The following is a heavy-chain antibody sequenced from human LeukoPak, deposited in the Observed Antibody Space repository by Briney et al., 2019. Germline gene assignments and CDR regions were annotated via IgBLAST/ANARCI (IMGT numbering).Heavy chain of an antibody. D-gene: IGHD4-17*01. V-gene: IGHV4-38-2*02. CDR1: GYSISSGYY. J-gene: IGHJ6*03. CDR2: IYHSGRT. Sequence: SETLSLTCTVSGYSISSGYYWGWIRQPPGKGLEWIGSIYHSGRTYYNPSLKSRVTISVDMSKNQLSLKLSSVTAADTAVYYCARGIYGDNLLYYYYYMDVWGKGTTVTISS. CDR3: ARGIYGDNLLYYYYYMDV.